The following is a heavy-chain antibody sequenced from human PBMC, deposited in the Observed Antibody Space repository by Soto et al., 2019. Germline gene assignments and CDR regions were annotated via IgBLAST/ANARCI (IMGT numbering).Heavy chain of an antibody. Sequence: SETLSLTCTVSGVPISTDDYYWTWIRQPPGKGLEWIGYIYYSGSTYYNWSLKSRVTISVDTSKNQFSLKLSSVTAADTAVYYCARHAYYYDSWGQGTLVTVSS. J-gene: IGHJ4*02. CDR3: ARHAYYYDS. V-gene: IGHV4-30-4*01. D-gene: IGHD3-22*01. CDR2: IYYSGST. CDR1: GVPISTDDYY.